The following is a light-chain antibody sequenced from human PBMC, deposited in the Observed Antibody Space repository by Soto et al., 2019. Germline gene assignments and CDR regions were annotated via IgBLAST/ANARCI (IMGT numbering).Light chain of an antibody. V-gene: IGKV3-11*01. CDR1: QSVSGY. J-gene: IGKJ4*01. CDR2: DAS. CDR3: QQRSNCPST. Sequence: EIVLTQSPATLSLSPGERATLSCRASQSVSGYLAWYQQKPGQAPRLLMYDASNRATGIPARFSGSGSGTDFTLTISSLEAEDFAVYYWQQRSNCPSTCGGGTKVEIK.